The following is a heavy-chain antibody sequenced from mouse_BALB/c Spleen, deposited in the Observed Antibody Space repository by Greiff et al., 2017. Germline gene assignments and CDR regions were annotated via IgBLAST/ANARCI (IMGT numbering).Heavy chain of an antibody. CDR1: GFTFSSYA. D-gene: IGHD1-1*01. V-gene: IGHV5-9-4*01. CDR2: ISSGGSYT. Sequence: EVKVVESGGGLVKPGGSLKLSCAASGFTFSSYAMSWVRQSPEKRLEWVAEISSGGSYTYYPDTVTGRFTISRDNAKNTLYLEMSSLRSEDTAMYYCASSPLRGAMDYWGQGTSVTVSS. CDR3: ASSPLRGAMDY. J-gene: IGHJ4*01.